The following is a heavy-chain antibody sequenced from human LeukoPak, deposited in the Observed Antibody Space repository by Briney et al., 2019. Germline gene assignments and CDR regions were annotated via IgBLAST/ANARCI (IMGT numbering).Heavy chain of an antibody. Sequence: GGSLRLSCAASGFTVSSNYMSWVRQAPGKGLEWVSVIYSGGSTYYADSVKGRFTISRDNSKNTLYLQMNSLRAEDTAVYYCARDRDYSSSCPDYWGQGTLVTVSS. V-gene: IGHV3-53*01. CDR2: IYSGGST. CDR3: ARDRDYSSSCPDY. J-gene: IGHJ4*02. CDR1: GFTVSSNY. D-gene: IGHD6-13*01.